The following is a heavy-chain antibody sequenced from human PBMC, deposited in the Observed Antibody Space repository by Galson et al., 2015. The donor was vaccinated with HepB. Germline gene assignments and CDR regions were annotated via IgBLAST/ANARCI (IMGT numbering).Heavy chain of an antibody. J-gene: IGHJ4*02. V-gene: IGHV2-70*04. CDR2: IDWGDDK. CDR1: GFSLSTSGMR. Sequence: PALVKPTQTLTLTCTFSGFSLSTSGMRVSWIRQPPGKALEWLARIDWGDDKFYSTSLKTRLAISKDTSKNQVVLTMTNMDPVDTATYCCARMGPGRYFDYWGQGTLVTVSS. CDR3: ARMGPGRYFDY.